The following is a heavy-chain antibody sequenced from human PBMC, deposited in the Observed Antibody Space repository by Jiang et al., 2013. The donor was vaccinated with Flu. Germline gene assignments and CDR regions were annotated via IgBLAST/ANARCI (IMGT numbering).Heavy chain of an antibody. CDR1: GYTFINYA. J-gene: IGHJ4*02. Sequence: GAEVKHPGASVKVSCKAAGYTFINYAIHWVRQAPGQRLEWMGWINAGNGNTKYSQTFQGRVTITRDTSATTASMELSSLRSEDTAVYYCARDSPGARKFFDSWGQGTLVTVSS. CDR3: ARDSPGARKFFDS. V-gene: IGHV1-3*01. D-gene: IGHD1-14*01. CDR2: INAGNGNT.